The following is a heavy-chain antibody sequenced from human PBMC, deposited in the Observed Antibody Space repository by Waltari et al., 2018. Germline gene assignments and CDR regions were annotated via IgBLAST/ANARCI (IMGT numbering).Heavy chain of an antibody. CDR2: VHGSGRT. V-gene: IGHV4-4*02. Sequence: QLQLQESGPGLVKPSGTLSLNCAVSGDSMSTTYWWNWVRQSPQKGLEWLGQVHGSGRTNYNPSFASRVTVSLDTSKNQFSLKVTSATAADTAVYYCARDRGRGLYLDTWGPGTLVTVSP. D-gene: IGHD2-15*01. CDR3: ARDRGRGLYLDT. J-gene: IGHJ5*02. CDR1: GDSMSTTYW.